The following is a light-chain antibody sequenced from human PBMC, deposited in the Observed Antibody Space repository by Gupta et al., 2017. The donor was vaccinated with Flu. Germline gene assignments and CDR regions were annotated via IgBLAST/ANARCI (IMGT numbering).Light chain of an antibody. CDR1: QSVSSSY. CDR2: GAS. V-gene: IGKV3-20*01. J-gene: IGKJ2*03. CDR3: QQYGSSPPHS. Sequence: MVLTQSPGTLSVSPGERATLSCRASQSVSSSYLAWYQQKPGQAPRLLIYGASSRATGIPDRFSGSGSGTDFTLTISRLEPEDFAVYYCQQYGSSPPHSFGQGTKLEIK.